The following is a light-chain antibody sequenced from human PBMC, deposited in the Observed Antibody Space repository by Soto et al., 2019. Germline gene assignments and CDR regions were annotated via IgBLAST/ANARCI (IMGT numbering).Light chain of an antibody. CDR1: NNDVANYNL. V-gene: IGLV2-23*01. CDR2: EGS. CDR3: CSYAGSRSWV. J-gene: IGLJ3*02. Sequence: QSALTQPASVSGSPGQSITISCTGINNDVANYNLVSWYQQHPGKAPKLRIYEGSKRPSGVSNRFSGSKSANTASLTISGLQAEDEADYYCCSYAGSRSWVFGGGTKVTVL.